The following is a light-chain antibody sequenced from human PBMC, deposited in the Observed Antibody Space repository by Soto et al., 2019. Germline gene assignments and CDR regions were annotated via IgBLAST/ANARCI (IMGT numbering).Light chain of an antibody. CDR2: GAS. CDR3: QQYRSWPRT. J-gene: IGKJ1*01. CDR1: QSVSSSY. Sequence: EIVLTQSPGTLSLSPGERATLSCRASQSVSSSYLAWYQQKPGQAPRLLIYGASSRATGIPDRFSGSGSGTDFTLTISRLEPEDFATYYCQQYRSWPRTFGQGSRVEIK. V-gene: IGKV3-20*01.